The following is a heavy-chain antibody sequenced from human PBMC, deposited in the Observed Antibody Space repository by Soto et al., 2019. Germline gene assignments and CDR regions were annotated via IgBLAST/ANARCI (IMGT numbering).Heavy chain of an antibody. V-gene: IGHV4-59*01. D-gene: IGHD6-13*01. J-gene: IGHJ5*02. Sequence: SETLSLTCTVSGGSISSYYWSWIRQPPGKGLEWIGYIYYSGSTNYNPSLKSRVTISVDTSKNQFSLKLSSVTAADTAVYYCARRVHYSSSWYVDWFDPWGQGTLVTVSS. CDR3: ARRVHYSSSWYVDWFDP. CDR1: GGSISSYY. CDR2: IYYSGST.